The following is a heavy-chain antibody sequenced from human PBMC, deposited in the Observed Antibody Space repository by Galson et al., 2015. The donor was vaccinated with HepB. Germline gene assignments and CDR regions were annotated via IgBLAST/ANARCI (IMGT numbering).Heavy chain of an antibody. CDR2: IRRKDRNYAT. J-gene: IGHJ4*02. CDR3: TRQGDTIDY. CDR1: GFIFSDSD. Sequence: SLRLSCAASGFIFSDSDIHWIRQASGKGLEWVGNIRRKDRNYATAYAESVEGRFTISRDESMNTAYLQMNSLKTEDTAVYYCTRQGDTIDYWGQGTRVTVSS. D-gene: IGHD3-16*01. V-gene: IGHV3-73*01.